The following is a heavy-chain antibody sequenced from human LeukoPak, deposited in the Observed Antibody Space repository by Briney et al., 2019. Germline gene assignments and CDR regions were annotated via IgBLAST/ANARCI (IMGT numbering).Heavy chain of an antibody. CDR3: ARGSYGSGSYNPLKFDY. J-gene: IGHJ4*02. D-gene: IGHD3-10*01. Sequence: ASVKVSCKASGYTFTDYYMHWVRQAPGQGLEWMGWINPNSGGTNYAQNFQGRVTMTRDTSISTAYMELSRLRSDDMAVYYCARGSYGSGSYNPLKFDYWGQGTLVTVSS. V-gene: IGHV1-2*02. CDR1: GYTFTDYY. CDR2: INPNSGGT.